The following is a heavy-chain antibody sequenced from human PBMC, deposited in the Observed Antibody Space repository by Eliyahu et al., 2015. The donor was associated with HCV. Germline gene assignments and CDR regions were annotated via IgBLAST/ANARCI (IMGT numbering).Heavy chain of an antibody. J-gene: IGHJ4*02. V-gene: IGHV1-18*01. CDR2: ISPYNGKT. D-gene: IGHD3-10*01. CDR3: ARDLTVTVGFY. CDR1: GYNFVSYD. Sequence: QVQLVQSGAEVEKPGASVTVSCRPFGYNFVSYDISWVRQAPGQGLEWVGSISPYNGKTLYAQKLQGRVTITADTSTSTVYMELESLTSDDTAVYYCARDLTVTVGFYWGQGTLVTVSS.